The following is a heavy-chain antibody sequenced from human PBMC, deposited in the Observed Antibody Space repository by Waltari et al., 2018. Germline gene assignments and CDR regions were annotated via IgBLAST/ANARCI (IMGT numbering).Heavy chain of an antibody. V-gene: IGHV3-7*01. Sequence: EVRLVESGGGLVQPGGSLRLSCAASGFPFSSYWMSWVRQAPGKGREGVANIKQDGREKNYVDSVKGRFTSSRDNAKNSLDLQMNSLRAEDTAVYYCARGYNKFDYWGQGNLVTVSS. J-gene: IGHJ4*02. CDR1: GFPFSSYW. CDR2: IKQDGREK. D-gene: IGHD4-4*01. CDR3: ARGYNKFDY.